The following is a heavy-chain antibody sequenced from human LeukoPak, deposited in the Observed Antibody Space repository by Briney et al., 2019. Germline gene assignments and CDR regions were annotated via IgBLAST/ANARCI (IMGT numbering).Heavy chain of an antibody. CDR3: ARVVTSTYYYYGMDV. V-gene: IGHV4-59*01. CDR1: GGSISSYY. CDR2: ISYSGST. Sequence: SETLSLTCTVSGGSISSYYWSWIRQPPGKGLEWIGYISYSGSTNYNPSLKSRVTISVDTSKNQFSLKLSSVTAADTAVYFCARVVTSTYYYYGMDVWGQGTTVTVSS. J-gene: IGHJ6*02. D-gene: IGHD4-23*01.